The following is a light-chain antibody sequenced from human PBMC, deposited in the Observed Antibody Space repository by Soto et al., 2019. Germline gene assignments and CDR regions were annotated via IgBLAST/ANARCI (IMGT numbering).Light chain of an antibody. CDR1: QAIRTA. CDR2: AAS. CDR3: QQRSDWPT. Sequence: AIQLTQSPSSLSASVGDRVTITCRASQAIRTALGWYQQKPGKVPKLLIYAASTLQSGVPSRFSGSGYGTDFTLTINSLQPEDFAVYYCQQRSDWPTFGGGTKVDIK. J-gene: IGKJ4*01. V-gene: IGKV1-6*01.